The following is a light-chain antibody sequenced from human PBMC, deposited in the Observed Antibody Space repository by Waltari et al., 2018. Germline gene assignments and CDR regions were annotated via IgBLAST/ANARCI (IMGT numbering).Light chain of an antibody. J-gene: IGKJ1*01. V-gene: IGKV1-5*01. CDR2: VGS. CDR3: QQYNRFSP. Sequence: DTQLSQFPSTLAASVGDRVTITCRAREAINKWLAWYQQKPGKAPKVLIYVGSTLQSGVPSRFSGSGSGTEFTLTVDSLQPDDFATYYCQQYNRFSPFGQGTNVEVK. CDR1: EAINKW.